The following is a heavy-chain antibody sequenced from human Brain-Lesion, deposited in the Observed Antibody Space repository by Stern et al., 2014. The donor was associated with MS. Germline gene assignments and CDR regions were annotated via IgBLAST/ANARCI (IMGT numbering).Heavy chain of an antibody. CDR3: AGEEDIRYCSGGSCTGNWFDP. CDR1: GGSVSSNSYA. CDR2: IYYSGNT. V-gene: IGHV4-39*02. D-gene: IGHD2-15*01. Sequence: QVQLQESGPGLVKPSETLSLTCTVAGGSVSSNSYAWAWIRQPPGKGLEWIGTIYYSGNTYYSPSLKGRPTISLDTSKNHFSLQLRSVTAADTAVYYCAGEEDIRYCSGGSCTGNWFDPWGQGTLVTVSS. J-gene: IGHJ5*02.